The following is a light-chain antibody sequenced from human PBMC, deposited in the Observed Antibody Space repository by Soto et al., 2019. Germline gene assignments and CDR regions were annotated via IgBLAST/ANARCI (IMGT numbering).Light chain of an antibody. Sequence: DIQMTQSPSSVSASVGDRVTITCRASQGIGTWLAWFQQRPRKAPKLLISASSSLRSGVPSRFSGSGSGTDFTLTISSLQPEDFATYYCQQAFSFPLTFGGGTKVDIK. J-gene: IGKJ4*01. CDR2: ASS. CDR1: QGIGTW. V-gene: IGKV1-12*01. CDR3: QQAFSFPLT.